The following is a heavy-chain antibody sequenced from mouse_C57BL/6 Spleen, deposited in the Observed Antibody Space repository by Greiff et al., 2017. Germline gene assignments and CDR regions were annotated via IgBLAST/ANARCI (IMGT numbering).Heavy chain of an antibody. Sequence: QVQLKQSGPELVKPGASVKISCKASGYAFSSSWMNWVKQRPGKGLEWIGRIYPGDGDTNYNGKFKGKATLTADKSSSTAYMQLSSLTSEDAAVYFCARYTSLYYGSREYYFDYWGQGTTLTVSS. D-gene: IGHD1-1*01. J-gene: IGHJ2*01. CDR2: IYPGDGDT. V-gene: IGHV1-82*01. CDR1: GYAFSSSW. CDR3: ARYTSLYYGSREYYFDY.